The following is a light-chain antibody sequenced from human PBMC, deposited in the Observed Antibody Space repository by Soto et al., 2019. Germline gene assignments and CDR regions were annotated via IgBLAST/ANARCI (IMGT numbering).Light chain of an antibody. CDR3: QQSVSSPYT. V-gene: IGKV3-20*01. Sequence: EIVLTQSPGTLSLSPGERATLSCRASQSVSSSYLASYQQRPGQAPMLLIYGASSRATGMPDRFSGTGSGRDLTLTISRLEPEDFAVYYCQQSVSSPYTFGQGTKLEIK. J-gene: IGKJ2*01. CDR2: GAS. CDR1: QSVSSSY.